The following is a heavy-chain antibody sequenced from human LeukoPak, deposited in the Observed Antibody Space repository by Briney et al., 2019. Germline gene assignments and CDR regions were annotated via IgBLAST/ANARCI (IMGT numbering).Heavy chain of an antibody. J-gene: IGHJ4*02. CDR3: AGEYCSGGSCRQGFDY. Sequence: GASVKVSCKASGYTFTDYYMHWVRQAPGQGLEWMGWINPNSGDTNHAQNFQGRVTLTRDTSISTAYMELSSLRSDDSAVYYCAGEYCSGGSCRQGFDYWRQGTLVTVSS. D-gene: IGHD2-15*01. CDR1: GYTFTDYY. CDR2: INPNSGDT. V-gene: IGHV1-2*02.